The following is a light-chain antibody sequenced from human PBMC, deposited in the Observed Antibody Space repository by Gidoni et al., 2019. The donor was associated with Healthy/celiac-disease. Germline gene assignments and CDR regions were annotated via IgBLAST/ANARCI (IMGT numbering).Light chain of an antibody. J-gene: IGKJ5*01. V-gene: IGKV4-1*01. Sequence: DIVMTQSPDSLAVSRGERATIHCKSSQSVLYSSNNKNYLAWYLQKPGQPPKLLIYWASTRESGVPDRCSGSGSGTDFTLTISSLQAEDVAVYYCQQYYSTPPITFGQGTRLEIK. CDR1: QSVLYSSNNKNY. CDR2: WAS. CDR3: QQYYSTPPIT.